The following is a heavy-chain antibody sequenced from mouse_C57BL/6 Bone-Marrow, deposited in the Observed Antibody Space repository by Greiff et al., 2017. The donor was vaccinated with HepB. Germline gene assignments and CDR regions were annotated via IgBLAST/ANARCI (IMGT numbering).Heavy chain of an antibody. CDR2: IYPGDGDT. D-gene: IGHD2-3*01. CDR1: GYAFSSSW. Sequence: QVQLKESGPELVKPGASVKISCKASGYAFSSSWMNWVKQRPGKGLEWIGRIYPGDGDTNYNGKFKGKATLTADKSSSTAYMQLSSLTSEDSAVYFCARSYDGYYVIAYWGQGTLVTVSA. CDR3: ARSYDGYYVIAY. J-gene: IGHJ3*01. V-gene: IGHV1-82*01.